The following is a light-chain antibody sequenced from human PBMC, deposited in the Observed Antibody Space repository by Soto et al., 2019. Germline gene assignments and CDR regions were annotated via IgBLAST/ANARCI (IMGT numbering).Light chain of an antibody. J-gene: IGKJ5*01. CDR2: GAS. V-gene: IGKV3-20*01. CDR1: QSFSSSS. Sequence: EIVLTQSPGTLSLSPGERATLSCRASQSFSSSSLAWYQQKPGQAPRLLIYGASSRATGIPDRFSGSGSRTDFTLTISRLEPEEFAVYYCQQYGTSITFGQGTRLEI. CDR3: QQYGTSIT.